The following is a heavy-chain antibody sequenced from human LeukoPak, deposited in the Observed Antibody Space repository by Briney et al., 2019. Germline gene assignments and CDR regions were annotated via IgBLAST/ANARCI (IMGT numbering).Heavy chain of an antibody. Sequence: SETVSLTCTVSGGSISVYYWSWIRQPPGKGLEWIGSIYYSGSTYYNPSLKSRVTISVDTSKNQFSLKLSSVTAADTAVYYCAGRRITMIVVVISDAFDIWGQGTMVTVSS. CDR2: IYYSGST. J-gene: IGHJ3*02. CDR1: GGSISVYY. V-gene: IGHV4-59*05. D-gene: IGHD3-22*01. CDR3: AGRRITMIVVVISDAFDI.